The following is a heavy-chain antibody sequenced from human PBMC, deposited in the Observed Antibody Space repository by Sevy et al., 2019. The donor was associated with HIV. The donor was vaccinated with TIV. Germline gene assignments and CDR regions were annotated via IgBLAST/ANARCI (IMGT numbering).Heavy chain of an antibody. CDR1: GFTFNNYV. Sequence: GGSLRLSCAASGFTFNNYVMNWVRQAPGKGLEWVSVISHGGGTTYYADSVKGRFTISRDDSKDTVHLEMNSLRAEDTAVYYCARRYLPSAPPALDYWGQGTLVTVSS. V-gene: IGHV3-23*01. CDR2: ISHGGGTT. J-gene: IGHJ4*02. D-gene: IGHD2-2*01. CDR3: ARRYLPSAPPALDY.